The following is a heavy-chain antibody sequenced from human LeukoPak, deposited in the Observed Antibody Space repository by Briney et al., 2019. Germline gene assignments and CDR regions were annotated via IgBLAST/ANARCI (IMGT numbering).Heavy chain of an antibody. Sequence: GASVKVSCKASGYSFTAFYMHWVRQAPGQGLEWMGWINPNSGVTNYAQKFQGRVTMTRDTSISTAYMELTSLRSDDTAVYYCATTRVTTTRLDCWSQGTLVTVSS. V-gene: IGHV1-2*02. J-gene: IGHJ4*02. CDR2: INPNSGVT. CDR1: GYSFTAFY. D-gene: IGHD5-12*01. CDR3: ATTRVTTTRLDC.